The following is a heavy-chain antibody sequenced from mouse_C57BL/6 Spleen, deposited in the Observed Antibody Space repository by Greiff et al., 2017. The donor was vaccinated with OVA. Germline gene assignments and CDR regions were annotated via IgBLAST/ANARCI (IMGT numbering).Heavy chain of an antibody. CDR3: ARSVVAWYFDY. CDR2: IHPNSGST. D-gene: IGHD1-1*01. Sequence: VQLQQSGAELVKPGASVKLSCKASGYTFTSYWMHWVKQRPGQGLEWIGMIHPNSGSTNYNEKFKSKATLTVDKSSSTAYMQLSSLTSEDSAVYYCARSVVAWYFDYWGQGTTLTVSS. J-gene: IGHJ2*01. CDR1: GYTFTSYW. V-gene: IGHV1-64*01.